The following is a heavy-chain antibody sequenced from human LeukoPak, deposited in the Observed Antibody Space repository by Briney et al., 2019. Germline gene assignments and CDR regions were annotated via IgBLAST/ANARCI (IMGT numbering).Heavy chain of an antibody. CDR3: ASPLLRYSSSSSIYAFDI. V-gene: IGHV4-34*01. CDR2: INHSGST. D-gene: IGHD6-6*01. J-gene: IGHJ3*02. Sequence: SETLSLTCAVYGGPFSGYYWSWIRQPPGKGLEWIGEINHSGSTDYNPSLKSRVTISVDTSKNQFSLKLSSVTAADTAVYYCASPLLRYSSSSSIYAFDIWGQGTMVTVSS. CDR1: GGPFSGYY.